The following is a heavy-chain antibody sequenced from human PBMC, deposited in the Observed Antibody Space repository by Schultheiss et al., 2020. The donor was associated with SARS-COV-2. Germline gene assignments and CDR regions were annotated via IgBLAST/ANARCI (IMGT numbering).Heavy chain of an antibody. CDR2: IYYSGST. V-gene: IGHV4-31*03. J-gene: IGHJ4*02. Sequence: SETLSLTCTVSGGSISSGGYYWSWIRQHPGKGLEWIGYIYYSGSTYYNPSLKSRVTISVDTSKNQFSLKLSSVTAADTAVYYCARGPVDTAMFYWGQGTLVTVSS. CDR1: GGSISSGGYY. D-gene: IGHD5-18*01. CDR3: ARGPVDTAMFY.